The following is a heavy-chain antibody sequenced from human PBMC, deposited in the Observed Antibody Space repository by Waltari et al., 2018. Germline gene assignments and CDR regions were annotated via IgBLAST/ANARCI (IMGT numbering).Heavy chain of an antibody. V-gene: IGHV3-9*01. D-gene: IGHD4-17*01. CDR2: ISWNSGSI. J-gene: IGHJ3*02. Sequence: EVQLVESGGGLVQPGRSLRLSCAASGFTFDDYAMHWVRQAPGKGLEWVSGISWNSGSIGYADSVKGRFTISRDNAKNSLYLQMNSLRAEDTALYYCAKDPLRWLGAFDIWGQGTMVTVSS. CDR1: GFTFDDYA. CDR3: AKDPLRWLGAFDI.